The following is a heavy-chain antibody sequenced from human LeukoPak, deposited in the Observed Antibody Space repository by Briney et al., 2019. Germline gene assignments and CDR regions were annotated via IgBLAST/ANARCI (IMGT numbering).Heavy chain of an antibody. D-gene: IGHD3-9*01. CDR3: EGSATGLPEC. V-gene: IGHV3-74*01. CDR1: GFTFSRYW. CDR2: IDSDGTNR. Sequence: GGSLGLSCAASGFTFSRYWMHWVRQAPGKGLVWVSRIDSDGTNRDYADSVKGRFTISRDNAKNTVYLQMNSLRDEDTAVYYCEGSATGLPECWGQGSLVTVSS. J-gene: IGHJ4*02.